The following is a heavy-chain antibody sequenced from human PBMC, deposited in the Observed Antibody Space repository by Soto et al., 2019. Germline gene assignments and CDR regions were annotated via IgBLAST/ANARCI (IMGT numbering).Heavy chain of an antibody. D-gene: IGHD3-22*01. CDR3: AKDTYYHDSTGYYVFDY. J-gene: IGHJ4*02. Sequence: PGGSLRLSCTASGFTFSSHAMTWVRQAPGKGLEWVSGLSDSGISIYYADSVKDRLTISRDNSKNTLYLQIHTLRAEDTAVYYCAKDTYYHDSTGYYVFDYWGQGTLVTVPS. CDR2: LSDSGISI. CDR1: GFTFSSHA. V-gene: IGHV3-23*01.